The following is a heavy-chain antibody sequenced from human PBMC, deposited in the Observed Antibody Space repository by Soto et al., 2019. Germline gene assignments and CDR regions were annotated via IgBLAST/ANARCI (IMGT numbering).Heavy chain of an antibody. CDR3: ARQGGNYGDWYFDL. CDR2: IYYSGST. J-gene: IGHJ2*01. Sequence: PSETLSLTCTVSGGSISSSSYYWGWIRQPPGKGLEWIGSIYYSGSTYYNPSLKSRVTISVDTSKNQFSLKLSSVTAADTAVYYCARQGGNYGDWYFDLWGRGTLVTVSS. CDR1: GGSISSSSYY. V-gene: IGHV4-39*01. D-gene: IGHD4-17*01.